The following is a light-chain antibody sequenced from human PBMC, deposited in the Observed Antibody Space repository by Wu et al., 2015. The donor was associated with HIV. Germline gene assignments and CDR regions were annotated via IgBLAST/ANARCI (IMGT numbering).Light chain of an antibody. CDR3: QETSGTPPA. Sequence: DIQMTQSPSSLSASIGDRVTITCRASQSVNNFLNWYQQKPGKAPNLLIYAASNLQSGAPSRFSGSGSGTDFTLTINNLQPEDFATYFCQETSGTPPAFGQGTRVDIK. CDR2: AAS. CDR1: QSVNNF. V-gene: IGKV1-39*01. J-gene: IGKJ5*01.